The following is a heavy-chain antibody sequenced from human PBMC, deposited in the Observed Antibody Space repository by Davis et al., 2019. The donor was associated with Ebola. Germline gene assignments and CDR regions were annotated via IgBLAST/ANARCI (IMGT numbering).Heavy chain of an antibody. V-gene: IGHV4-34*01. D-gene: IGHD3-16*01. Sequence: SETLSLTCAVYGGSFSGYYWSWIRQPPGKGLEWIGEINHSGSTNYNPSLKSRVTISVDTSKNQFSLKLSSVTAADTAMYYCARGLAPRGGEYYFDYWGQGTLVTVSS. CDR2: INHSGST. CDR3: ARGLAPRGGEYYFDY. J-gene: IGHJ4*02. CDR1: GGSFSGYY.